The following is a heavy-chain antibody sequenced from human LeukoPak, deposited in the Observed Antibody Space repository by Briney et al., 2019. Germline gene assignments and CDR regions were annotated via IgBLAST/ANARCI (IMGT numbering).Heavy chain of an antibody. V-gene: IGHV4-34*01. CDR3: ARLRFLEWLLFAYFDY. J-gene: IGHJ4*02. CDR2: INHSGST. Sequence: PSETLSLICAVYGGSFSGYYWSWIRQPTGKGLEWIGEINHSGSTNYNPSLKSRVTISVDTSKNQFSLKLSPVTAADTAVYYCARLRFLEWLLFAYFDYWGQGTLVTVSS. CDR1: GGSFSGYY. D-gene: IGHD3-3*01.